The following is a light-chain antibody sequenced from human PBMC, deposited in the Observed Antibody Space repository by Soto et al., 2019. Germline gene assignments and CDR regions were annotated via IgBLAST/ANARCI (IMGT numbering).Light chain of an antibody. Sequence: DLPMPQSPSSLSASVGDRVTITCRASQSTSSYLNWYQQKPGKAPKLLIYAASSLQSGVPSRFSGSGSGTDFTLTISSLQPEDFATYYCQQSYSSPPTFCGGTQVQIK. CDR3: QQSYSSPPT. CDR2: AAS. J-gene: IGKJ4*01. V-gene: IGKV1-39*01. CDR1: QSTSSY.